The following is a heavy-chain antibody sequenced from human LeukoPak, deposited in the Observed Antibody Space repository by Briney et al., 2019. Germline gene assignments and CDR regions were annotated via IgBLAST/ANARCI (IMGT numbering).Heavy chain of an antibody. CDR3: LKGGWATIGPPKD. CDR2: INDDGSLT. CDR1: GFTFRSHA. J-gene: IGHJ4*02. V-gene: IGHV3-64D*08. Sequence: GGSLRLSCSAAGFTFRSHAMHWVRQAPGKGLEYVSTINDDGSLTYYADSVRGRFTISRDNSKNTVYLQMNNLRPDDSAVYHCLKGGWATIGPPKDWGQGTQVSVSS. D-gene: IGHD5-24*01.